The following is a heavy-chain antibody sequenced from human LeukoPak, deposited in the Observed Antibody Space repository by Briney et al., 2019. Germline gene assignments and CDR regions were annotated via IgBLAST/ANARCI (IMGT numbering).Heavy chain of an antibody. J-gene: IGHJ6*02. CDR3: ARHGPEGTTWNYYGMDV. Sequence: PSETLSLTCTVSVGSISSYYWSWIRQPPGKGLEWIGYIYYSGSTNYNPSLKSRVTISVDTSKNQFSLKLSSVTAADTAVYYCARHGPEGTTWNYYGMDVWGQGTTVTVSS. D-gene: IGHD1-1*01. CDR2: IYYSGST. CDR1: VGSISSYY. V-gene: IGHV4-59*08.